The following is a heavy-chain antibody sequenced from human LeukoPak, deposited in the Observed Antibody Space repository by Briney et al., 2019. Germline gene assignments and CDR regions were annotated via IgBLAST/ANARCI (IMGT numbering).Heavy chain of an antibody. D-gene: IGHD3-22*01. Sequence: PSETLSLTCTVSGGSISSSSYYWGWIRQPPGKGLEWIGSIYYSGSTYYNPSLKSRVTISIDTSKNQFSLKLSSVTAADTAVYYCARDQVNYYDSSGYSTLNPLDYWGQGTLVTVSS. CDR2: IYYSGST. CDR3: ARDQVNYYDSSGYSTLNPLDY. CDR1: GGSISSSSYY. J-gene: IGHJ4*02. V-gene: IGHV4-39*07.